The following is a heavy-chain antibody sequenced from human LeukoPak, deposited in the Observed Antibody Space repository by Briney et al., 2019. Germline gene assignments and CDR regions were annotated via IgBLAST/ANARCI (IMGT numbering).Heavy chain of an antibody. CDR1: GGTFSSYA. J-gene: IGHJ5*02. CDR3: AREGDSSGYYYWDWFDP. Sequence: GASVKVSCKASGGTFSSYAISWVRQAPGQGLEWMGRIIPVLGIANYAQKFQGRVTITADKSTSTAYVELSSLRSEDTAVYYCAREGDSSGYYYWDWFDPWGQGTLVTVSS. V-gene: IGHV1-69*04. CDR2: IIPVLGIA. D-gene: IGHD3-22*01.